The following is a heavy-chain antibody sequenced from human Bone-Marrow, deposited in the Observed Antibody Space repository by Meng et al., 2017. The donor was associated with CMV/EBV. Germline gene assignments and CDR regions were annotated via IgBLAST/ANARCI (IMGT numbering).Heavy chain of an antibody. CDR2: IYYSGTT. V-gene: IGHV4-59*01. CDR3: AGVGATGNFDY. D-gene: IGHD1-26*01. J-gene: IGHJ4*02. CDR1: GGSISSSY. Sequence: SETLSLTCTVPGGSISSSYWSWIRQPPGKGLEWIGYIYYSGTTNYNPSLKRRVTISVDTSKNQFPLKLCSVTAADTAVYYCAGVGATGNFDYWGQGTLVTVSS.